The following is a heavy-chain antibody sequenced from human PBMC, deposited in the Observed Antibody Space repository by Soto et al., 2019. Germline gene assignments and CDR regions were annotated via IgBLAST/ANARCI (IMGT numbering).Heavy chain of an antibody. Sequence: GGSLRLSCAASGFTFSNYAMNWVRQAPGKGLEWLSVISGSGGITYYAGSVKGRFTISKDTSKNTLFLQMNSLIAEDTAVYYCAKDSDWFFNWGRGTLVTVSS. CDR3: AKDSDWFFN. CDR2: ISGSGGIT. D-gene: IGHD3-9*01. CDR1: GFTFSNYA. V-gene: IGHV3-23*01. J-gene: IGHJ4*02.